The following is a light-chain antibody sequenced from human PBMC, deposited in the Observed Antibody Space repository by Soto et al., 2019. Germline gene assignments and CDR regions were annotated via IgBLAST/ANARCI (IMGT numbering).Light chain of an antibody. CDR3: QQYDNQLT. Sequence: DIQMIQSPSSLSASVGDRVTITCQASQDISNYLNWYQQKPGKAPKLLIYDASNLETGVPSRFSGSGSGTDFTFTISSLQPEDIATYYCQQYDNQLTFGGGTKVEIK. J-gene: IGKJ4*01. CDR2: DAS. CDR1: QDISNY. V-gene: IGKV1-33*01.